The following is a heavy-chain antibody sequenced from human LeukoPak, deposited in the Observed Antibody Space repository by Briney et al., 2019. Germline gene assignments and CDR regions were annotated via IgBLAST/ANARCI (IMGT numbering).Heavy chain of an antibody. CDR3: TRGYSGASIYAFDI. CDR2: SANKADSYTT. Sequence: PGGSLRLSCADSRFTFSDQYMDWVRQAPGKGLEWVGRSANKADSYTTEYAASVKGRFTISRDDSKNPMFLQMNSLKIEDTAVYYCTRGYSGASIYAFDIWGLGTMVTVSS. V-gene: IGHV3-72*01. J-gene: IGHJ3*02. D-gene: IGHD5-12*01. CDR1: RFTFSDQY.